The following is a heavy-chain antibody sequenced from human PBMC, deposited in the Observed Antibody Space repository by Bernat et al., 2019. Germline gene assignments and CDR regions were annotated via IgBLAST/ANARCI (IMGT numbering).Heavy chain of an antibody. V-gene: IGHV3-33*01. Sequence: QVQLVESGGGVVQPGRSLRLSCAASGFTFSSYGMHWVRQAPGKGLEWVAVIWYDGSNKYYADSVKGRFTISRDNSKNTLYLQMNSLRAEDTAVYYCARGYCSGGSCYLLDAFDIWGQGTMVTVSS. CDR1: GFTFSSYG. D-gene: IGHD2-15*01. J-gene: IGHJ3*02. CDR2: IWYDGSNK. CDR3: ARGYCSGGSCYLLDAFDI.